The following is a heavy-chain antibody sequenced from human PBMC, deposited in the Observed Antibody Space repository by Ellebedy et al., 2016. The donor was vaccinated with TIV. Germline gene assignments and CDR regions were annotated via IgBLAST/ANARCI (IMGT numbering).Heavy chain of an antibody. D-gene: IGHD2-21*01. CDR3: ARGGGDYYYYAMDV. J-gene: IGHJ6*02. CDR1: GFTFSSYE. Sequence: GESLKISCVASGFTFSSYEMNWVRQAPGKGLEWVSYISSSSNIIYYADSVKGRLTISRDNAKNSLYLRMNSLRAEDTAVYYCARGGGDYYYYAMDVWGQGTTVTVSS. V-gene: IGHV3-48*03. CDR2: ISSSSNII.